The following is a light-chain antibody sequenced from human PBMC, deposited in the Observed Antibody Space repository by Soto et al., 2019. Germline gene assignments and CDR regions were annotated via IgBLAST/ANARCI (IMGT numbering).Light chain of an antibody. CDR3: QQYGSSPLT. CDR2: GAS. J-gene: IGKJ4*01. Sequence: EIVLTQSPGTLSLSPGERATSPGRAGRRFSTGNLAGYQQKPGQAPRLLIYGASSRATGIPDRFSGSGSGTDFTLTISRLEPEDFAVYYCQQYGSSPLTFGGGTKVEIK. CDR1: RRFSTGN. V-gene: IGKV3-20*01.